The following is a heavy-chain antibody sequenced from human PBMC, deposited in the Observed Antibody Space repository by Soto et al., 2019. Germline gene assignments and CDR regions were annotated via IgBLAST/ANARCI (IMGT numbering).Heavy chain of an antibody. V-gene: IGHV3-30-3*01. CDR3: ARAGYRSSWEAFDI. CDR1: GFTFSSYA. D-gene: IGHD6-13*01. J-gene: IGHJ3*02. CDR2: ISYDGAHK. Sequence: GGSLRLSCAASGFTFSSYAMHWVRQAPGKGLEWVAIISYDGAHKYNADSVRGRFTISRDNSKNTLYLQMNSLRAEDTALYYCARAGYRSSWEAFDIWGQGTMVTVSS.